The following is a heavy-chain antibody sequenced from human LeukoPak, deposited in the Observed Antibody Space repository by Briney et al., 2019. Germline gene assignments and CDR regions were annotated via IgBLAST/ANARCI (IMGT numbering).Heavy chain of an antibody. CDR3: AKEARDYKYGNHLDY. D-gene: IGHD4-11*01. V-gene: IGHV3-23*01. J-gene: IGHJ4*02. CDR1: GFTFSSYA. Sequence: GGSLRLSCAASGFTFSSYAMSWVRQAPGKRLEWVSAISDRGGGTYYADSVKGRFTISRDNSKNTLYLQMSSLRADDTAVYFCAKEARDYKYGNHLDYWGQGTLVTVSS. CDR2: ISDRGGGT.